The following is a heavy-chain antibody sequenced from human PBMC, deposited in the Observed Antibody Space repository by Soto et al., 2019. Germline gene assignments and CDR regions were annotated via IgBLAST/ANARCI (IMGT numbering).Heavy chain of an antibody. CDR1: GGSFSGYY. V-gene: IGHV4-34*01. D-gene: IGHD6-13*01. CDR3: ARSKWGSSWYPY. J-gene: IGHJ4*02. Sequence: SETLSLTCAVYGGSFSGYYWSWIRQPPGKGLEWIGEINHSGSTNYNPSLKSRVTISVDTSKNQFSLKLSSVTAADTAVYYCARSKWGSSWYPYWGQGTLVTVSS. CDR2: INHSGST.